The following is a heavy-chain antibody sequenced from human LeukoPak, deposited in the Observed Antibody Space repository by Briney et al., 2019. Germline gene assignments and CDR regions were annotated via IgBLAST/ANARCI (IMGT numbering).Heavy chain of an antibody. CDR1: GFTFSSYS. J-gene: IGHJ4*02. CDR3: AKDSSSFPSYFDY. Sequence: PGGSLRLSCAASGFTFSSYSMNWVRQAPGKGLGWVSSISSSSSYIYYADSVKGRFTISRDNSKNTLYLQMNSLRAEDTAVYYCAKDSSSFPSYFDYWGQGTLVTVSS. D-gene: IGHD6-6*01. V-gene: IGHV3-21*04. CDR2: ISSSSSYI.